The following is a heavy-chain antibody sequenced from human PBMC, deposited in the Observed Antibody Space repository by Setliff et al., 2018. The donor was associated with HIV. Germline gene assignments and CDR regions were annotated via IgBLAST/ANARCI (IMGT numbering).Heavy chain of an antibody. CDR2: INSDGSSI. J-gene: IGHJ3*02. CDR1: GFIFSNYW. V-gene: IGHV3-74*01. CDR3: ARHSDWYGNDAFDI. D-gene: IGHD6-19*01. Sequence: PGGSLRLSCAASGFIFSNYWMHWVRQAPGKGLVWASRINSDGSSISYADSVKGRFTISRDNAKNTLYLQMNSLRGEDTAVYYCARHSDWYGNDAFDIWGQGTRVTVSS.